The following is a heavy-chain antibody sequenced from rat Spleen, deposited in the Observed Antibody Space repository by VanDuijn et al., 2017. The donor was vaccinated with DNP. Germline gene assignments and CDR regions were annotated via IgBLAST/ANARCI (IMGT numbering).Heavy chain of an antibody. V-gene: IGHV3-1*01. CDR1: GYSITSNF. D-gene: IGHD1-3*01. Sequence: EVQLQESGPGLVKPSQSLSLTCSVTGYSITSNFWGWIRKFQGRTMEWIGHLNYSGITTYSPSLKSRISITRDTSKNQFFLQLRSVTTEDTATYYCARSVKATSYYAMDAWGQGTSVTVSS. J-gene: IGHJ4*01. CDR3: ARSVKATSYYAMDA. CDR2: LNYSGIT.